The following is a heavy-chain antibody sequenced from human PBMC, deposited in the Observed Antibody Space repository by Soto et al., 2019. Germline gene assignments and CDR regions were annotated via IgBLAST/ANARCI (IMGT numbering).Heavy chain of an antibody. D-gene: IGHD2-2*01. J-gene: IGHJ5*02. CDR1: GGSISSGGYY. CDR3: ARGYGIVVVPAASWFDP. Sequence: QVQLQESGPGLVKPSQTLSLTCTVSGGSISSGGYYWSWIRQHPGKGLEWIGYIYYSGSTYYNPSLRRRVTIAVDTSKNQFSLKLSSVTAADTAVYYCARGYGIVVVPAASWFDPWGQGTLVTVSS. V-gene: IGHV4-31*03. CDR2: IYYSGST.